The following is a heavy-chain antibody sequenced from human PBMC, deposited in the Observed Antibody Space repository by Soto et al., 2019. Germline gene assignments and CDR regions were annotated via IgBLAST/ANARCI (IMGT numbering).Heavy chain of an antibody. J-gene: IGHJ4*02. Sequence: ASVKVSCTASGYTFTSYGISWVRQAPGQGLEWMGWISAYNGNTNYAQKLQGRVTMTTDTSTSTAYMELRSLRSDDTAVYYCARERDESIAVAGTLDYWGQGTLVTVSS. CDR2: ISAYNGNT. D-gene: IGHD6-19*01. CDR3: ARERDESIAVAGTLDY. V-gene: IGHV1-18*01. CDR1: GYTFTSYG.